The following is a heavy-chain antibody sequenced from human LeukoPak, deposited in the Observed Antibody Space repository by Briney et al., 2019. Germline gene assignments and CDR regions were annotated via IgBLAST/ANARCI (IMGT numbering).Heavy chain of an antibody. Sequence: YTGNTYYNVSLKSRVTISVDTSKNQFSLKLSSVTAADTAVYYCATSIAAAVHYWGQGTLVTVSS. D-gene: IGHD6-13*01. V-gene: IGHV4-39*07. CDR3: ATSIAAAVHY. CDR2: YTGNT. J-gene: IGHJ4*02.